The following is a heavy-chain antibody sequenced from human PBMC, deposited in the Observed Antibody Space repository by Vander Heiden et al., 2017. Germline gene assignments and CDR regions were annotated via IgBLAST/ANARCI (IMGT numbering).Heavy chain of an antibody. V-gene: IGHV3-7*01. CDR1: GFTFRSFW. D-gene: IGHD3-3*01. Sequence: EVQLVASGGGLVQPGGSLRLSCAASGFTFRSFWISCVRQAPGKGLEWVANIKQDGSEKYYVDSVKGRFTISRDNAKNSLYLQMNSLRAEDTAVYYCARGGSGLEWLPPHYYYYGMDVWGQGTTVTVSS. CDR3: ARGGSGLEWLPPHYYYYGMDV. CDR2: IKQDGSEK. J-gene: IGHJ6*02.